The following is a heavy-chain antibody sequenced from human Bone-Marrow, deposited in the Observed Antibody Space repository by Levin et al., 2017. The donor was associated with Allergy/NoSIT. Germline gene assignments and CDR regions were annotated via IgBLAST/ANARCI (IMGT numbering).Heavy chain of an antibody. CDR2: ISGSGNDI. Sequence: PGGSLRLSCAASGFIFSTSDMNWVRQPPGKGLEWVSSISGSGNDIYYADSLKGRFTISRDNAQNSLYLQMNSLRAEDTAVYYCTRDRVRLGYYEGSGYYYGMDVWGQGTTVTVSS. CDR3: TRDRVRLGYYEGSGYYYGMDV. V-gene: IGHV3-21*06. D-gene: IGHD3-22*01. CDR1: GFIFSTSD. J-gene: IGHJ6*02.